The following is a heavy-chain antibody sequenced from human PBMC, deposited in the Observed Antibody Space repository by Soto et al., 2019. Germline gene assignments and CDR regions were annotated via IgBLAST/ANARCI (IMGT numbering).Heavy chain of an antibody. D-gene: IGHD2-2*01. V-gene: IGHV3-23*01. CDR1: GFTFSSYA. CDR3: AKDREGYCSSTSCSSYG. Sequence: HPGGSLRLSCAASGFTFSSYAMSWVRQAPGKGLEWVSAISGSGGSTYYADSVKGRFTISRDNSKNTLYLQMNSLRAEDTAVYYCAKDREGYCSSTSCSSYGWGQGTLVTVSS. J-gene: IGHJ4*02. CDR2: ISGSGGST.